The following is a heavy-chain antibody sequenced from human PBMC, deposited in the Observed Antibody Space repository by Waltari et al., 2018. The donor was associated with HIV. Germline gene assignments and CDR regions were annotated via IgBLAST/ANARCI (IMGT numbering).Heavy chain of an antibody. D-gene: IGHD3-16*01. CDR3: VRDPKTSWGELDY. Sequence: EVQLVESGGGLVQPEESLRPSCAASGFVFSSYSMNWVRQAPGEGLEWISFISSSGSTIYYADFVKGRFTVSRDNAENSLYLQMNSLRDEDTAVYYCVRDPKTSWGELDYWGQGTLVAVSS. CDR2: ISSSGSTI. J-gene: IGHJ4*02. CDR1: GFVFSSYS. V-gene: IGHV3-48*02.